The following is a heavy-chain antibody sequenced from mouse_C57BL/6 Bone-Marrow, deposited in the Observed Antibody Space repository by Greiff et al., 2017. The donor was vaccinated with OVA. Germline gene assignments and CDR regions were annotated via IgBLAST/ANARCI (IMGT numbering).Heavy chain of an antibody. V-gene: IGHV5-15*04. CDR1: GFTFSDYG. CDR3: ARREYYGSLDY. Sequence: DVKLVESGGGLVQPGGSLKLSCAASGFTFSDYGMAWVRQAPRQGPEWVAFISNLAYSIYYADTVTGRFTISRENAKNTLYLEMSSLRSEDTAMYYCARREYYGSLDYWGQGTSVTVSS. D-gene: IGHD1-1*01. CDR2: ISNLAYSI. J-gene: IGHJ4*01.